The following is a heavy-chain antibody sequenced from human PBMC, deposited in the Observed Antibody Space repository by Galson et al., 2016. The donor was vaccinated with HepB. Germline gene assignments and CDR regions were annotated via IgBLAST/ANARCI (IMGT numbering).Heavy chain of an antibody. D-gene: IGHD1-26*01. Sequence: ETLSLTCAVYGGSFSGYSWSWIRQPPGRGLEWIGEINLSGSTNYNPSLKSRVTISIDTSKIQFSLKLSSVTAADTAVYYCSRGAMFTGSYRNSYWGQGTLVTVSA. CDR2: INLSGST. J-gene: IGHJ4*02. CDR3: SRGAMFTGSYRNSY. CDR1: GGSFSGYS. V-gene: IGHV4-34*01.